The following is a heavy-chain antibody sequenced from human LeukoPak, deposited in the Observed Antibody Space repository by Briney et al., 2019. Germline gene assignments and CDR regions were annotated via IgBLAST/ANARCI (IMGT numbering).Heavy chain of an antibody. CDR3: ARVRSPLVYDFWSGYCFDY. V-gene: IGHV1-18*01. CDR2: ISAYNGNT. Sequence: ASVKVSCKASGYTFTSYGISWVRQAPGQGLEWMGWISAYNGNTNYAQKLQGRVTMTTDTSTSTAYMELRSLRSDDTAVYYCARVRSPLVYDFWSGYCFDYWGQGTLVTVSS. D-gene: IGHD3-3*01. J-gene: IGHJ4*02. CDR1: GYTFTSYG.